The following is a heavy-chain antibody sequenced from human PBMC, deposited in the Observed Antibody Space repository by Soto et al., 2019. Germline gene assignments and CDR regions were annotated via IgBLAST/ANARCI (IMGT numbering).Heavy chain of an antibody. V-gene: IGHV3-30-3*01. CDR2: IGNDGTAT. CDR3: AREDSSSGSAGTFQH. CDR1: GFTFGIYP. J-gene: IGHJ1*01. Sequence: HVQLVESGGGVVQPGRSLRLSCAASGFTFGIYPMHWVRRAPGKGLEWVAVIGNDGTATSYPDSVKGRFTISSDNSKTTLYLDMNSLSPDDTALYFCAREDSSSGSAGTFQHWGQGTLVTVSS. D-gene: IGHD3-22*01.